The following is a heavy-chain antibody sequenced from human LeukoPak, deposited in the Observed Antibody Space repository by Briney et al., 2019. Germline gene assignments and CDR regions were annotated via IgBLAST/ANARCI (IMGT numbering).Heavy chain of an antibody. V-gene: IGHV1-69*04. CDR3: ARARYCSGGSCYNPAFY. CDR2: IIPILGIA. D-gene: IGHD2-15*01. J-gene: IGHJ4*02. CDR1: GGTFSSYA. Sequence: SVKVSCKASGGTFSSYAISWVRQAPGQGLKWMGRIIPILGIANYAQKFQGRVTITADKSTSTAYMELSSLRSDDTAVYYCARARYCSGGSCYNPAFYWGQGTLVTVSS.